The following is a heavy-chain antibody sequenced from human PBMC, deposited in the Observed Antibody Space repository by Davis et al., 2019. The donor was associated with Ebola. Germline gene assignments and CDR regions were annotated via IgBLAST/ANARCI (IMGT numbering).Heavy chain of an antibody. CDR2: IYHSGST. V-gene: IGHV4-59*12. CDR3: ARQHYYYYYMDV. J-gene: IGHJ6*03. CDR1: GGSISSYY. Sequence: SETLSLTCTVSGGSISSYYWSWIRQPPGKGLEWIGSIYHSGSTYYNPSLKSRVTISVDTSKNQLSLKLSSVTAADTAVYYCARQHYYYYYMDVWGKGTTVTVSS.